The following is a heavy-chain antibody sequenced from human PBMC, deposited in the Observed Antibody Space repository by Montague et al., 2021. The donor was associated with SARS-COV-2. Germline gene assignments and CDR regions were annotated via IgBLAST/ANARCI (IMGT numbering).Heavy chain of an antibody. D-gene: IGHD3-9*01. Sequence: SLRLSCAASGFTFSSYSMHWVRQAPGNGLEWVSSISSSSYIYYAXSAKGRFTIPRDNANNSRYLQMRSLRAEDTAVYYCERAGTYYDILTGYAELGYFDYWGQGTLVTVSS. J-gene: IGHJ4*02. CDR1: GFTFSSYS. CDR3: ERAGTYYDILTGYAELGYFDY. CDR2: ISSSSYI. V-gene: IGHV3-21*01.